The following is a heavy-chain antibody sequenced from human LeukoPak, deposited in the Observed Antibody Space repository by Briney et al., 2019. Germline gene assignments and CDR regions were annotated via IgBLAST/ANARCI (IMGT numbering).Heavy chain of an antibody. Sequence: GGSLRLSCAASGFTYSDYAMSWVRQAPGKGLKWVSIMSGSGGTTYYARSVKGRFTISRDNSRNTLFLQMNSLRVEDTAVYYCAKGHGDGDWGQGTLVTVSS. CDR3: AKGHGDGD. CDR1: GFTYSDYA. V-gene: IGHV3-23*01. D-gene: IGHD4-17*01. CDR2: MSGSGGTT. J-gene: IGHJ4*02.